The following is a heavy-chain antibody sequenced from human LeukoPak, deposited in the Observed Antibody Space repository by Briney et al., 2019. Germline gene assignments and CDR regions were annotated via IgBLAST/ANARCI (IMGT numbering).Heavy chain of an antibody. J-gene: IGHJ5*02. CDR3: ARDLLGPNDWFDP. D-gene: IGHD2-21*01. CDR1: GYSFADYY. Sequence: ASVKVSCKASGYSFADYYMHWVRQAPGQGLEWMGWIKPYRGGTKAAQKFQGRVTMTRDTSISTAYMELRSLRSDDTAVYYCARDLLGPNDWFDPWGQRARVTVSS. CDR2: IKPYRGGT. V-gene: IGHV1-2*02.